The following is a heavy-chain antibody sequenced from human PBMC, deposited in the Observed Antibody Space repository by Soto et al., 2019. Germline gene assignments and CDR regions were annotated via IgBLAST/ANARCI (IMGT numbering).Heavy chain of an antibody. CDR2: VTDTGGST. CDR3: ARDMPVATFLFDX. V-gene: IGHV3-23*01. Sequence: PGGSLRLSCAASGFNFYAYAMTWVRQAPGKGLEWVSAVTDTGGSTYYADSVKVRFTISRDNSKKTLYLQMNSLRAEDTAVYYCARDMPVATFLFDXWGQGTLVTVSX. CDR1: GFNFYAYA. D-gene: IGHD2-2*01. J-gene: IGHJ4*02.